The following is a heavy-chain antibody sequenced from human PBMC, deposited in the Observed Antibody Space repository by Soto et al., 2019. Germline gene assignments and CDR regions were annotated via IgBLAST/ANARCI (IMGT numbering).Heavy chain of an antibody. D-gene: IGHD3-16*02. CDR3: ARRTHALYRVVLNALDRSNWFHA. J-gene: IGHJ5*02. Sequence: SVKVSCKASCYTFTSYGISWVRQAPGQGLEWMGWISAYNGNTNYAQKLQGRVTMTTDTSTSTAYMELRSLRSDDTAVYYYARRTHALYRVVLNALDRSNWFHACRQASLV. CDR1: CYTFTSYG. V-gene: IGHV1-18*01. CDR2: ISAYNGNT.